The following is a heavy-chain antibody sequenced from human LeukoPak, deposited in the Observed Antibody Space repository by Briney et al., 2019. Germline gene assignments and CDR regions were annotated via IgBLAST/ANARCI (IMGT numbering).Heavy chain of an antibody. Sequence: PGGSLRLSCAASGFTFSDYYMSWIRQAPGKGLEWVSYISSSGSTIYYADSVKGRFTISRDNAKNSLYLQMNSLRAEDTAVYYCAKVYLVAGKYYFDYWGQGTLVTVSS. CDR2: ISSSGSTI. V-gene: IGHV3-11*01. CDR3: AKVYLVAGKYYFDY. D-gene: IGHD6-19*01. J-gene: IGHJ4*02. CDR1: GFTFSDYY.